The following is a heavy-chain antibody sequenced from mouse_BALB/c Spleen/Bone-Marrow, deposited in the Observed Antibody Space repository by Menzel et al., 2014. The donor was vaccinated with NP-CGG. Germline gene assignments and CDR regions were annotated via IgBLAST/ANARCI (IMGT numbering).Heavy chain of an antibody. V-gene: IGHV3-1*02. Sequence: QLQQSGPDLVKPSQSLSLTCTVTGYSITSGYSWHWIRQFPGNKLEWMGYIHYSGSTNYNPSLKRRISITRDTSKNQSFLQLISVTTEDTATYYCARGENYGHVGFAYLGHGTLITISA. D-gene: IGHD2-2*01. J-gene: IGHJ3*01. CDR3: ARGENYGHVGFAY. CDR1: GYSITSGYS. CDR2: IHYSGST.